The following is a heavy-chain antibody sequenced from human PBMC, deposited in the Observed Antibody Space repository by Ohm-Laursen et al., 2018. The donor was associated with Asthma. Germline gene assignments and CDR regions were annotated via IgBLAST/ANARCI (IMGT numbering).Heavy chain of an antibody. Sequence: RSLRLSCSASGFTFSSYGMHWVRQAPGKGLEWVAVISYDGSNKYYADSVKGRFTISRDNSKNTLYLQMNSLRAEDTAVYYCAKDRRTSGSYINNWGQGTLVTVSS. D-gene: IGHD1-26*01. CDR3: AKDRRTSGSYINN. V-gene: IGHV3-30*18. J-gene: IGHJ4*02. CDR1: GFTFSSYG. CDR2: ISYDGSNK.